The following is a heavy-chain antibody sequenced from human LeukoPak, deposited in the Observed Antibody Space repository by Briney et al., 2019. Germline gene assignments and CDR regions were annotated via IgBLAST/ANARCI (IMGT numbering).Heavy chain of an antibody. Sequence: GGSLRLSCAASGFSFSSYAMHWVRQAPGKGLEWVAVISYDGSNKYYADSVKGRFTISRDNSKNTLYLQMNSLRAEDTAVYYCARDSGYWGQGTLVTVSS. CDR2: ISYDGSNK. V-gene: IGHV3-30*01. CDR1: GFSFSSYA. CDR3: ARDSGY. J-gene: IGHJ4*02.